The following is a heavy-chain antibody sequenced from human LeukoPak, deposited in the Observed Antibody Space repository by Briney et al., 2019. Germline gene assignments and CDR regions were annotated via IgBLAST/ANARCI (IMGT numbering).Heavy chain of an antibody. D-gene: IGHD3-10*01. CDR3: ARLRYYGSGTFDAFDI. CDR1: GGSISSYY. Sequence: SETLSLTCTVSGGSISSYYWSWIRQPPGKGLEWIGYIYYSGSTNYNPSLKSRVTISVDTSKNQFSLKLSSVTAADTAVYYCARLRYYGSGTFDAFDIWGQGTMVTVSS. V-gene: IGHV4-59*08. J-gene: IGHJ3*02. CDR2: IYYSGST.